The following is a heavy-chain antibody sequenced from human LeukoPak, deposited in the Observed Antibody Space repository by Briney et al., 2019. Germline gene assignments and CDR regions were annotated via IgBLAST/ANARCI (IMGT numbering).Heavy chain of an antibody. D-gene: IGHD6-19*01. CDR3: ARSSGAGTGAYFDY. CDR1: GFTFSDEY. J-gene: IGHJ4*02. Sequence: GGALRLSCAASGFTFSDEYMSWIRQAPGKGLEWVSYISNSGTYTNYADSVRGRFTISRDNAKHSLYLQMNSLRAEDTAVYYCARSSGAGTGAYFDYWGQGTLVTVSS. V-gene: IGHV3-11*03. CDR2: ISNSGTYT.